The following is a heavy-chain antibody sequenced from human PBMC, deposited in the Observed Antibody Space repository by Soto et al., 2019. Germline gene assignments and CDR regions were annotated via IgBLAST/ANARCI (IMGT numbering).Heavy chain of an antibody. V-gene: IGHV4-59*08. Sequence: SETLSLTCTVSGGSISSYYGSWIRQPPGKGLEWIGYIYYSGSTNYNPSLKSRVTISVDTSKNQFSLKLSSVTAADTAVYYCARKARAIFGVVNGPYYYYMDVWGKGTTVTVS. D-gene: IGHD3-3*01. CDR1: GGSISSYY. CDR3: ARKARAIFGVVNGPYYYYMDV. J-gene: IGHJ6*03. CDR2: IYYSGST.